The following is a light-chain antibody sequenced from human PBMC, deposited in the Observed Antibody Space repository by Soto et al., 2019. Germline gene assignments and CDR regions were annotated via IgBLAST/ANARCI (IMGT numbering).Light chain of an antibody. CDR1: SSNIGAGYD. V-gene: IGLV1-40*01. CDR2: GNN. Sequence: SVLTQPPSVSGAPGQRVTISCTGSSSNIGAGYDVHWYQQLPGTAPKLLIYGNNNRPSGVPDRFSGSKSGTSASLAITGLQADDEADYYCQSYDSSLSGHVVFGGGTQLTVL. CDR3: QSYDSSLSGHVV. J-gene: IGLJ2*01.